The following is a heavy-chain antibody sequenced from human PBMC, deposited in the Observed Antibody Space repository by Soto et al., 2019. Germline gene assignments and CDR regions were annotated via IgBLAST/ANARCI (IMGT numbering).Heavy chain of an antibody. D-gene: IGHD3-3*01. V-gene: IGHV3-48*02. CDR2: ISSSSGTI. Sequence: PGGSLRLSCAASGFTFNSYNMNWVRQAPGKGLEWVSYISSSSGTIYYADSVKGRFTISRDNAKNSLYLQMNSLRDEDTAVYYCARSRIFGVAPDRWGQGTLVTVSS. J-gene: IGHJ5*02. CDR1: GFTFNSYN. CDR3: ARSRIFGVAPDR.